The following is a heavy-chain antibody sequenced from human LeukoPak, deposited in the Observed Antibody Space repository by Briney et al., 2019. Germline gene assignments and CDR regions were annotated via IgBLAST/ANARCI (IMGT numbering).Heavy chain of an antibody. CDR1: GFTFSSFW. Sequence: GGSLRLSCAASGFTFSSFWMAWVRQAPGKGLEWVVSIKFDESERHHVDSVKGRFTISRDNAKNSLYLQMNSLRAEDTAVYFCTRVTTNGYFEYWGQGTLVTVSS. D-gene: IGHD1/OR15-1a*01. CDR3: TRVTTNGYFEY. CDR2: IKFDESER. J-gene: IGHJ4*02. V-gene: IGHV3-7*04.